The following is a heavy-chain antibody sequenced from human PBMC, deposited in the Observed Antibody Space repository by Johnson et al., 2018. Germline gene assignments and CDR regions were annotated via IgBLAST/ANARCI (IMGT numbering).Heavy chain of an antibody. Sequence: EVQLVEAGGGVVRPGGSLRLSCAASGFTFEDYGMSWVRQVSGKGLEWVSGLNWNGGSKDYAYSVKGRFTISRDNAKKSLSPQLNSQRAEDTAMYYCARDYYYGSGNPDNRWFSNYMDVWGKGTTVIVSS. CDR1: GFTFEDYG. V-gene: IGHV3-20*04. D-gene: IGHD3-10*01. CDR2: LNWNGGSK. CDR3: ARDYYYGSGNPDNRWFSNYMDV. J-gene: IGHJ6*03.